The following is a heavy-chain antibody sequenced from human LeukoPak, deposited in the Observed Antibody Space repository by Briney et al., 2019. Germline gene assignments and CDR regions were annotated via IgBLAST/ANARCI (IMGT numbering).Heavy chain of an antibody. CDR3: ARYEYSGSSVDY. D-gene: IGHD1-26*01. CDR2: IYYSGST. V-gene: IGHV4-61*05. CDR1: GGSISSSSYY. Sequence: SETLSLTCTVSGGSISSSSYYWGWIRQPPGKGLEWIGYIYYSGSTNYNPSLKSRVTISVDTSKNQFSLKLSSVTAADTAVYYCARYEYSGSSVDYWGQGTLVTVSS. J-gene: IGHJ4*02.